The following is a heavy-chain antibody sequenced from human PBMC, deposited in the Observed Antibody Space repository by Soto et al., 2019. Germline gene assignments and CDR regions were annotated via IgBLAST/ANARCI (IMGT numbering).Heavy chain of an antibody. D-gene: IGHD4-4*01. CDR3: ARDINYNVDY. CDR2: INIYNGHT. J-gene: IGHJ4*02. Sequence: QVQLVQSGGEVKKPGASVKVSCKTSGYTFSSYGITWVRQAPGQGLEWMGWINIYNGHTNYAQNLRDRVTVTADTSTSTAYMELRSLRSDHTAVYYCARDINYNVDYWGQGILVTVSS. CDR1: GYTFSSYG. V-gene: IGHV1-18*01.